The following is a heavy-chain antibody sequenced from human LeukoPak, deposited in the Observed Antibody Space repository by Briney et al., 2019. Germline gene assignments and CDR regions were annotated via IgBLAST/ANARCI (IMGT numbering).Heavy chain of an antibody. CDR2: IDWDDDK. Sequence: SGPALVKPTQTLTLTCTFSGFSLSTSGMCVSWVRRPPGKALEWLALIDWDDDKYYSTSLKTRLTISKDTSKNQVVLTMTNMDPVDTATYYCARLDCTNGVCQYDYWGQGTLVTVSS. V-gene: IGHV2-70*20. D-gene: IGHD2-8*01. J-gene: IGHJ4*02. CDR1: GFSLSTSGMC. CDR3: ARLDCTNGVCQYDY.